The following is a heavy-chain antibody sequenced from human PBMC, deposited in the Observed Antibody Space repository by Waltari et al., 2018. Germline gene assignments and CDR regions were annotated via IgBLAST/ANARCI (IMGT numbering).Heavy chain of an antibody. CDR2: INPSGGST. V-gene: IGHV1-46*01. CDR1: GYTFTSYQ. Sequence: QVQLVQSGAEVKKPGASVTVSCKASGYTFTSYQMHWVRQAPGQGLEWMGIINPSGGSTTYAQKYQGRGTMTRDTSTSTVYMELSSLISEDTAVYYCARAAVGGRRFAYWGQGTLVTVSS. J-gene: IGHJ4*02. D-gene: IGHD6-13*01. CDR3: ARAAVGGRRFAY.